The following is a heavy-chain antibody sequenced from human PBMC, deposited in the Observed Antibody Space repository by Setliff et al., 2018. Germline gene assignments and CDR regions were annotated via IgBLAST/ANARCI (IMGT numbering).Heavy chain of an antibody. Sequence: PGGSLRLSCAASGFTFSSYAMSWVRQAPGKGLEWVANIKQDGSEKYYVDSVKGRFTISRDNAKNSLYLQMNSLRAEDTAVYYCARDSSLRYYFDYWGQGALVTVSS. CDR3: ARDSSLRYYFDY. CDR1: GFTFSSYA. J-gene: IGHJ4*02. D-gene: IGHD3-3*01. CDR2: IKQDGSEK. V-gene: IGHV3-7*01.